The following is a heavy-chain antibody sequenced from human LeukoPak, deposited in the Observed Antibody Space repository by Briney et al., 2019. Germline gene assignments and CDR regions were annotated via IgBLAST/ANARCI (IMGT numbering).Heavy chain of an antibody. V-gene: IGHV3-23*01. Sequence: GGSLRLSCAASGFTFSSYAMSWVRQAPGKGLEWVSAISGSGGSTYYADSVKGRFTISRDNSKNTLYLQMNSLRAEDTVVYYCAKLGGATPYFDYWGQGTLVTVSS. J-gene: IGHJ4*02. D-gene: IGHD1-26*01. CDR1: GFTFSSYA. CDR3: AKLGGATPYFDY. CDR2: ISGSGGST.